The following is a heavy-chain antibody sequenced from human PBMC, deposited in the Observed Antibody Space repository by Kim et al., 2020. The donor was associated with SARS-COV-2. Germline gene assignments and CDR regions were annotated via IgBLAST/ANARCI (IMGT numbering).Heavy chain of an antibody. V-gene: IGHV3-21*01. D-gene: IGHD1-26*01. J-gene: IGHJ4*02. CDR1: GFTFSSYS. Sequence: GGSLRLSCAASGFTFSSYSMNWVRQAPGKGLEWVSSISSSSSYIYYADSVKGRFTISRDNAKNSLYLQMNSLRAEDTAVYYCARARYSGSYLNTYYFDYWGQGTLVTVSS. CDR3: ARARYSGSYLNTYYFDY. CDR2: ISSSSSYI.